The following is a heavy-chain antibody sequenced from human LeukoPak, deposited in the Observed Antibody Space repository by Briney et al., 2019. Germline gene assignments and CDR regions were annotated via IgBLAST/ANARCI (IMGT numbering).Heavy chain of an antibody. Sequence: GGSLRLSCAASGFTFSTYVMNWFRQAPGKGLEWVSTISVGAEYIFYADSVEGRFTISRDNAKNSLYLQMNSLRAEDTAVYYCARDTNWFFDYWGQGTLVTVSS. D-gene: IGHD1-1*01. V-gene: IGHV3-21*01. CDR1: GFTFSTYV. CDR3: ARDTNWFFDY. J-gene: IGHJ4*02. CDR2: ISVGAEYI.